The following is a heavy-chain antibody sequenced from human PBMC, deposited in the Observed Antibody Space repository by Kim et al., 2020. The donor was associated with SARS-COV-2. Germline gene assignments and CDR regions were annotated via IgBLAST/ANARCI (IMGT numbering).Heavy chain of an antibody. CDR1: GFTFSSYS. V-gene: IGHV3-21*01. CDR3: ARGGKMKIQLWHKYYYYGMGV. Sequence: GGSLRLSCAASGFTFSSYSMNWVRQAPGKGLEWVSSISSSSSYIYYADSVKGRFTISRDNAKNSLYLQMNSLRAEDTAVYYCARGGKMKIQLWHKYYYYGMGVWGQGTTVTVSS. J-gene: IGHJ6*02. D-gene: IGHD5-18*01. CDR2: ISSSSSYI.